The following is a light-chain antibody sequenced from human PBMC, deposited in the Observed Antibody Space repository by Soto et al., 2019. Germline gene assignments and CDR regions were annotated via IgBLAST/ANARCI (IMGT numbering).Light chain of an antibody. CDR1: SSDVGGYNY. CDR3: SSYTSSSFYV. Sequence: VLTQPASVSGSPGQSITISCTGTSSDVGGYNYVSWYQQHPGKAPKLMIYEVSNRPSGVSNRFSGSKSGNTASLTISGLQAEDEADYYCSSYTSSSFYVFGTGTKVTVL. V-gene: IGLV2-14*01. J-gene: IGLJ1*01. CDR2: EVS.